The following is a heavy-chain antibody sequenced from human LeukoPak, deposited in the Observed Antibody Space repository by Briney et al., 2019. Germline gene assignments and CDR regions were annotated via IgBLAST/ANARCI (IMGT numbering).Heavy chain of an antibody. V-gene: IGHV3-74*01. D-gene: IGHD2-8*01. CDR2: INSDGSST. Sequence: GGSLRLSCAASGFTFSSYWMHWVRQAPGKGLVWVSRINSDGSSTSYADSVKGRFTISRDNAKNTLYLQMNSLRLEDTAVYYCAKDSWSRNGIYDPFDIWGQGTMVTVSS. J-gene: IGHJ3*02. CDR3: AKDSWSRNGIYDPFDI. CDR1: GFTFSSYW.